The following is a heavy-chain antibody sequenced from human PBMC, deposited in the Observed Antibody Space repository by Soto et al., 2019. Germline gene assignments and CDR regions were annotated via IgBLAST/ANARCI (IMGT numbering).Heavy chain of an antibody. V-gene: IGHV4-31*03. J-gene: IGHJ3*02. D-gene: IGHD2-15*01. CDR1: GGSICSGGYY. CDR3: ARGRCSGGSCYYRAHDVFDI. Sequence: SETLSLTCTVSGGSICSGGYYWSWIRQHPGKGLEWIGYIYYSGSTYYNPSLKSRVTISVDTSKNPFSLKLSSVTAADTAVYYCARGRCSGGSCYYRAHDVFDIWGQGTVVTVSS. CDR2: IYYSGST.